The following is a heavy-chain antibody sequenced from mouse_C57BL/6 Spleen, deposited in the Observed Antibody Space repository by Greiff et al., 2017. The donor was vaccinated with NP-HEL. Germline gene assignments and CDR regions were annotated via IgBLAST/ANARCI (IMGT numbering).Heavy chain of an antibody. Sequence: VKLQQPGAELVRPGSSVKLSCKASGYTFTSYWMDWVKQRPGQGLEWIGNIYPSDSETHYNQKFKDKATLTVDKSSSTAYMQLSSLTSEDSAVYYCAREGGQGYWGQGTTLTVSS. CDR1: GYTFTSYW. CDR3: AREGGQGY. J-gene: IGHJ2*01. CDR2: IYPSDSET. V-gene: IGHV1-61*01. D-gene: IGHD3-3*01.